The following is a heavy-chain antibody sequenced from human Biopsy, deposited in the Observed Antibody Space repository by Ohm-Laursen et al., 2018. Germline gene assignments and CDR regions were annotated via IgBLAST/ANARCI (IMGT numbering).Heavy chain of an antibody. CDR1: GGTFSKYG. Sequence: SSVKVSCKAPGGTFSKYGVNWVRQAPGQGLEWLGGNIPILGTGNYAPMFHGRVTVVADTSTSTATMELHSLRPDDTAVYYCATKLTGYFHHWGQGTLVIVSS. CDR3: ATKLTGYFHH. V-gene: IGHV1-69*06. CDR2: NIPILGTG. D-gene: IGHD3-9*01. J-gene: IGHJ1*01.